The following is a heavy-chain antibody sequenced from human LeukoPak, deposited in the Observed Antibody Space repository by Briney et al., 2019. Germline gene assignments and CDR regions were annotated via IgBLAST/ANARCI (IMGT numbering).Heavy chain of an antibody. D-gene: IGHD3-9*01. V-gene: IGHV1-18*04. CDR3: AREPYDILTGYLGSRFDP. J-gene: IGHJ5*02. CDR1: GYTFTNYG. Sequence: ASVKVSCKASGYTFTNYGISWVRQAPGQGLEWMGWISAYNGNTNYAQKLQGRVTMTTDTSTSTAYMELRSLRSDDTAVYYCAREPYDILTGYLGSRFDPWGQGTLVTVSS. CDR2: ISAYNGNT.